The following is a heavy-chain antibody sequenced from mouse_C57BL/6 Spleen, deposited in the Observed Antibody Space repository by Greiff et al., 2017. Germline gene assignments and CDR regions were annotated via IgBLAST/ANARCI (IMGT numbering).Heavy chain of an antibody. J-gene: IGHJ1*03. CDR3: AKSYDHGYFDV. CDR2: INPTSGYT. V-gene: IGHV1-7*01. Sequence: VQLMESGAELAKPGASVKLSCKASGYTFTSYWMHWVKQRPGQGLEWIGYINPTSGYTNYNQKFKDKATLTADKSSSTAYMQLSSLTYEDSAVYYCAKSYDHGYFDVWGTGTTVTVSS. CDR1: GYTFTSYW. D-gene: IGHD2-4*01.